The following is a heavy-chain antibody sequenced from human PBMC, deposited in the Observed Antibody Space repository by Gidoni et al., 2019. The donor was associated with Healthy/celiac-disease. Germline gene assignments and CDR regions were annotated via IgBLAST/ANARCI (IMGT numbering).Heavy chain of an antibody. D-gene: IGHD3-3*01. CDR3: AKGGDFWTEEVSDY. CDR1: GFTFSSYA. V-gene: IGHV3-23*01. CDR2: ISGSGGST. J-gene: IGHJ4*02. Sequence: EVQLLESGGGLVQPGGSLRLSCAASGFTFSSYAMSWVRQAPGKGLEGVSAISGSGGSTYYADSVKCRFTISRDNSKNTLYLQMNSLRAEDTAVYYCAKGGDFWTEEVSDYWGQGTLVTVSS.